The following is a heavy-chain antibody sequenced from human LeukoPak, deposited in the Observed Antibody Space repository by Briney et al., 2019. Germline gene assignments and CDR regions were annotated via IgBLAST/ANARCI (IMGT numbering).Heavy chain of an antibody. D-gene: IGHD1-26*01. CDR1: GDSISNHY. Sequence: SETLSLTCTVSGDSISNHYWSWIRQPPGKGLVWIGYIFYSGNTHYNPSLKSRVTMSVGTSKNQFSLRLSSVTPADTAVYYCARDRGEGIVGTFDYWGQGTLVTVSS. CDR2: IFYSGNT. CDR3: ARDRGEGIVGTFDY. V-gene: IGHV4-59*11. J-gene: IGHJ4*02.